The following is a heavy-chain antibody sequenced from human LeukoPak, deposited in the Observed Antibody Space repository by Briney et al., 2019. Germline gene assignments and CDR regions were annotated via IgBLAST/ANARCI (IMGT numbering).Heavy chain of an antibody. CDR3: ARRTLYYDILTGYYTFFDY. CDR1: GGSFSGYY. Sequence: SETLSLTCAVYGGSFSGYYWSWIRQPPGKGLEWIGEINHSGSTNYNPSLKSRVTISVDTSKNQFSLKLSSVTAADTAVYYCARRTLYYDILTGYYTFFDYWGQGTLATVSS. CDR2: INHSGST. J-gene: IGHJ4*02. V-gene: IGHV4-34*01. D-gene: IGHD3-9*01.